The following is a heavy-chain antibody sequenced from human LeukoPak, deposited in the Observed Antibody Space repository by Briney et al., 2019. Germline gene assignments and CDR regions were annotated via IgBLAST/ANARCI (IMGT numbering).Heavy chain of an antibody. D-gene: IGHD2-2*02. CDR1: GHTFTSYY. V-gene: IGHV1-46*01. CDR2: INPSGGST. J-gene: IGHJ4*02. Sequence: ASVTVSCKASGHTFTSYYMHWVRQAPGQGLEWMGIINPSGGSTNYAQKFQGRVTMTRDTSTSTVLMELSSLRSEDTAVYYCARDGWYCTSASCYNRRGVLYYFDYWGQGTLVTVSS. CDR3: ARDGWYCTSASCYNRRGVLYYFDY.